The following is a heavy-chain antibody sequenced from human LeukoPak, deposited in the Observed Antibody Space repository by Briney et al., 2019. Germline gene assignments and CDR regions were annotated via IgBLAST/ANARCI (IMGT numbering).Heavy chain of an antibody. V-gene: IGHV1-46*01. CDR3: ARAPPDDSSGTDAFDI. D-gene: IGHD3-22*01. CDR1: GYTFTSYY. Sequence: ASVKVSCKASGYTFTSYYMHWVRQAPGQGLEWMGIINPSGGSTSYAQKFQGRVTMTRDTSTGTVYMELSSLRSEDTAVYYCARAPPDDSSGTDAFDIWGQGTMVTVSS. J-gene: IGHJ3*02. CDR2: INPSGGST.